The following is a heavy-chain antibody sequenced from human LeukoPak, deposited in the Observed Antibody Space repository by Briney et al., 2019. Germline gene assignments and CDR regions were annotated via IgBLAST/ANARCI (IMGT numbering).Heavy chain of an antibody. CDR2: IYYSGST. D-gene: IGHD6-19*01. CDR1: GGSISSYY. CDR3: ASSGWYLGWFDP. Sequence: PSETLSLTCTVSGGSISSYYWSWIRQPPGKGLEGIGYIYYSGSTNYNPSLKSRVTISVDTSKNQFSLKLSSVTAADTAVYYCASSGWYLGWFDPWGQGTLVTVSS. J-gene: IGHJ5*02. V-gene: IGHV4-59*08.